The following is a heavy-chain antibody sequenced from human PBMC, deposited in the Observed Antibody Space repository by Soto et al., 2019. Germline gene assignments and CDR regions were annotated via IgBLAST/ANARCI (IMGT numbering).Heavy chain of an antibody. CDR1: GGSISSYY. CDR3: ARDSGITMVRANFDY. Sequence: SETLSLTCTVSGGSISSYYWSWIRQPPGKGLEWIGYIYYSGSTNYNPPLKSRVTISVDTSKNQFSLKLSSVTAADTAVYYCARDSGITMVRANFDYWGQGTLVTVSS. J-gene: IGHJ4*02. CDR2: IYYSGST. D-gene: IGHD3-10*01. V-gene: IGHV4-59*01.